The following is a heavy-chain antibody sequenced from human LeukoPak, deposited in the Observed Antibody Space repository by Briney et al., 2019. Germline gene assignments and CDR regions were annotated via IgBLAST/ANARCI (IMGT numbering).Heavy chain of an antibody. D-gene: IGHD1/OR15-1a*01. V-gene: IGHV3-23*01. CDR2: ILGDGRT. J-gene: IGHJ4*02. CDR3: AKEEKPDGRWNIDH. CDR1: GFIFSGDT. Sequence: GGSLRLSCAASGFIFSGDTMNWVRQAPGKGLEWVSGILGDGRTYYAEHVQGGFNISRDNSKNTVWLQMDRLRAEDMALYFCAKEEKPDGRWNIDHWGQGTLVTVSS.